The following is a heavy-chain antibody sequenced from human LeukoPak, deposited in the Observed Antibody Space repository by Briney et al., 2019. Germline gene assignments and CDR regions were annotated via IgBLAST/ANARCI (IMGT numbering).Heavy chain of an antibody. CDR2: ISYDGSNK. J-gene: IGHJ4*02. Sequence: GGSLRLSCAASGFTFSSYAMHWVRQAPGKGLEWVAVISYDGSNKYYADSVKGRFTISRDNSKNTLYLQMNSLRAEDTAVYYCARADGTVTSYLGYWGQGTLVTVSS. D-gene: IGHD4-17*01. V-gene: IGHV3-30-3*01. CDR1: GFTFSSYA. CDR3: ARADGTVTSYLGY.